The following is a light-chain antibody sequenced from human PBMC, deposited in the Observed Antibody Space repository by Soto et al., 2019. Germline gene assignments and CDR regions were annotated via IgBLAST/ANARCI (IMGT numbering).Light chain of an antibody. CDR2: EGS. CDR3: CSYAGSAKV. V-gene: IGLV2-23*01. CDR1: SSDVGSYNL. J-gene: IGLJ1*01. Sequence: SVLTQPASVSGSPGQSITISCTGTSSDVGSYNLVSWYQQHPGKAPKLMIYEGSKRPSGVSNRFSGSKSGNTASLTISGLQAEDEADYYCCSYAGSAKVFGTGTKVTVL.